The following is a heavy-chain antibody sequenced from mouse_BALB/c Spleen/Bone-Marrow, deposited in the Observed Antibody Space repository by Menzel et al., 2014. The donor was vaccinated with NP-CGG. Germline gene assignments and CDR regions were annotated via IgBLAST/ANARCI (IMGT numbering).Heavy chain of an antibody. CDR2: INPSNGRT. Sequence: QVPLQQSGGELVKPGASVKLSCMASGFTFTSYWIHWVKQRPGQGPEWIGEINPSNGRTNYNEKFKSKATLTEDKSSSTAYMQLGSLTSEDSAVYYCARDGNYSYAMDYWGQGTSVPVSS. V-gene: IGHV1S81*02. D-gene: IGHD2-1*01. CDR3: ARDGNYSYAMDY. J-gene: IGHJ4*01. CDR1: GFTFTSYW.